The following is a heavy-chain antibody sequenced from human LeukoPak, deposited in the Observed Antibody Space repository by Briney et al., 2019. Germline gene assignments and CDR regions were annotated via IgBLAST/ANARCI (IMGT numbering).Heavy chain of an antibody. Sequence: GRSLRLSCAASGFTFSSYGMHRVRRAPGKGLEWVAVIWYDGSNKYYADSVKGRFTISRDNSKNTLYLQMNSLRAEDTAVYYCARWGATSGYYFDYWGQGTLVTVSS. CDR2: IWYDGSNK. CDR3: ARWGATSGYYFDY. V-gene: IGHV3-33*01. D-gene: IGHD3-22*01. J-gene: IGHJ4*02. CDR1: GFTFSSYG.